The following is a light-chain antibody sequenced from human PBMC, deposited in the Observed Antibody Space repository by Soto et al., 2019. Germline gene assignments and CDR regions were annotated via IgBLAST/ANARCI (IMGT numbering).Light chain of an antibody. CDR3: SSYTSSSPRV. CDR1: SSDVSAYDY. V-gene: IGLV2-14*03. CDR2: EVS. J-gene: IGLJ1*01. Sequence: QSVLTQPASVSGSPGQSITISCTGTSSDVSAYDYVSWYQQHPDKAPKLMIYEVSNRPSGVSNRFSGSKSVNTATLTISGLQTDDEADYYCSSYTSSSPRVFGTGTKVTVL.